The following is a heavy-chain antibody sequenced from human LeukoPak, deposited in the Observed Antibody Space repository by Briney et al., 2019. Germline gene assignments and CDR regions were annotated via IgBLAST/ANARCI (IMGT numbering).Heavy chain of an antibody. J-gene: IGHJ4*02. CDR3: ARDYVGEKQQLVLDY. CDR1: GFTVSSNY. Sequence: GGSLRLSCAASGFTVSSNYMSWVRQAPGKGLEGVSVIYSGGSTYYADSVKGRFTISRDNSKNTLYLQMNSLRAEDTAVYYCARDYVGEKQQLVLDYWGQGTLVTVSS. D-gene: IGHD6-13*01. CDR2: IYSGGST. V-gene: IGHV3-66*01.